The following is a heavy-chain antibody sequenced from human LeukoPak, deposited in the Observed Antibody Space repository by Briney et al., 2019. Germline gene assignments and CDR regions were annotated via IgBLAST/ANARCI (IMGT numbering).Heavy chain of an antibody. CDR2: INYSGST. J-gene: IGHJ4*02. CDR3: ARGHSSSWF. D-gene: IGHD6-13*01. CDR1: GGSISTFY. Sequence: SETLSLTCTVSGGSISTFYWSWIRQPPGKGLEWIGNINYSGSTNYNPSLQSRVTISVDTSKNQFSLKLSSVTAADTAVYYCARGHSSSWFWGQGTLVTVSS. V-gene: IGHV4-59*01.